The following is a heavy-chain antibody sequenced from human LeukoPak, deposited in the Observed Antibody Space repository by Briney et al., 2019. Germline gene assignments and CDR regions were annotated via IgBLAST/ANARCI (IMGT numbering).Heavy chain of an antibody. D-gene: IGHD6-13*01. J-gene: IGHJ4*02. CDR2: IRYDGSNK. CDR1: GFTFSSYG. Sequence: GGSLRLSCAASGFTFSSYGMHWVRQAPGKGLEWVAFIRYDGSNKYYADSVKGRFTISRDNSKNTLYLQMNSLRAEDTAVYYCAEWKQDAAAGTFDYWGQGTLVTVSS. V-gene: IGHV3-30*02. CDR3: AEWKQDAAAGTFDY.